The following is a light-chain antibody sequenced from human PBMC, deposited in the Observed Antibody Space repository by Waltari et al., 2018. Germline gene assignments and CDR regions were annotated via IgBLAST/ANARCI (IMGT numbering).Light chain of an antibody. CDR2: GAS. CDR3: QQYNNWPYT. J-gene: IGKJ2*01. Sequence: EIVMTQSPATLSVSPGERATLSCRASQSVSSNLAWYQQKPGQAPRLLIYGASTRATGIPARFSGSGCGREFTLTISSLQSEDFAVYYCQQYNNWPYTFGQGTKLEIK. V-gene: IGKV3-15*01. CDR1: QSVSSN.